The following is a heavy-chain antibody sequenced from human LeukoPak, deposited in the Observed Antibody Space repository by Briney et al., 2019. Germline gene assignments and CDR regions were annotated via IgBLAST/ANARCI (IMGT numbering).Heavy chain of an antibody. CDR1: GGSISTYY. J-gene: IGHJ3*01. V-gene: IGHV4-4*07. D-gene: IGHD6-6*01. CDR3: AREYSSSSGKNAFDV. CDR2: IYASGNT. Sequence: TSETLSLTCTVSGGSISTYYWSLLRQPAGKGLEWLGRIYASGNTNYNPSLKSRVTMSLDTSKNQFSLRLTSVTAADTAVYYCAREYSSSSGKNAFDVWGQGTMVTVSS.